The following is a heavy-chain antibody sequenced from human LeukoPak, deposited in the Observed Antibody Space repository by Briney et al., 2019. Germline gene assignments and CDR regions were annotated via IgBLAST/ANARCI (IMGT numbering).Heavy chain of an antibody. Sequence: PAGTLSLSCAASDFTVSTFWMIWDRQAQGMGLEWLVDTKQDGSENEYVDSVKGRMTIARQNAKKSMVLHMNRLRATDMADYYCAKVDYYGSGSLKNWFDPWGLGTLVTVSS. CDR1: DFTVSTFW. J-gene: IGHJ5*02. V-gene: IGHV3-7*01. D-gene: IGHD3-10*01. CDR3: AKVDYYGSGSLKNWFDP. CDR2: TKQDGSEN.